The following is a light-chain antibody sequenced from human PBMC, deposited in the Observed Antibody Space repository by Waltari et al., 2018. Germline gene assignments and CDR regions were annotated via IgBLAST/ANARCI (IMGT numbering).Light chain of an antibody. CDR1: SSDVGAYKY. CDR3: ASRGASKV. Sequence: QSALTQPPSASGSPGQSVTISCTGTSSDVGAYKYVSWYQQHPGKAPNLLIYAVSKRASGVPDRFSGSKSGNTASLTVSGLQAEDEADYYCASRGASKVFGGGTKLTVL. V-gene: IGLV2-8*01. CDR2: AVS. J-gene: IGLJ2*01.